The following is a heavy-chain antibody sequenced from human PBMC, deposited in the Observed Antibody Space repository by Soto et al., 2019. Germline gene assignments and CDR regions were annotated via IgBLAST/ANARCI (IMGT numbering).Heavy chain of an antibody. CDR3: ARVKIQNWNDWFDP. CDR2: SRNKLYSYTT. CDR1: GFTFSDHY. Sequence: EVQLVESGGGLVQPGGSLRLSCAASGFTFSDHYMDWVRQAPGKGLEWVGRSRNKLYSYTTEYAASVKGRFTISRDDSKHSLYLQMSSLKTEDTAVYYCARVKIQNWNDWFDPWCQGTLVIVSS. J-gene: IGHJ5*02. D-gene: IGHD1-1*01. V-gene: IGHV3-72*01.